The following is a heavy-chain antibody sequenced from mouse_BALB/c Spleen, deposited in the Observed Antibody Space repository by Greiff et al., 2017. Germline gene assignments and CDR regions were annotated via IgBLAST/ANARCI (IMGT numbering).Heavy chain of an antibody. D-gene: IGHD2-2*01. V-gene: IGHV5-6*01. CDR2: ISSGGSYT. J-gene: IGHJ4*01. CDR3: ARLYGYDTYYAMDY. CDR1: GFTFSSYG. Sequence: EVQRVESGGDLVKPGGSLKLSCAASGFTFSSYGMSWVRQTPDKRLEWVATISSGGSYTYYPDSVKGRFTISRDNAKNTLYLQMSSLKSEDTAMYYCARLYGYDTYYAMDYWGQGTSVTVSS.